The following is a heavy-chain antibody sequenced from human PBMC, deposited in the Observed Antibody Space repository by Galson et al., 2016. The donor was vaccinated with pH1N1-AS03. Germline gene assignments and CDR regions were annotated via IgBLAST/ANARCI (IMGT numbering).Heavy chain of an antibody. J-gene: IGHJ6*02. Sequence: SVKVSCKASGYTFSSYGISWVRQAPGQGLEWMGWITAYNGNSNYAQKLQGRLTMTTDTSTSTAYMELRSLRSDDTAVYYCARGPDYWSDRFYYFGMDVWGQGTTVTVSS. CDR3: ARGPDYWSDRFYYFGMDV. CDR2: ITAYNGNS. V-gene: IGHV1-18*04. D-gene: IGHD1-1*01. CDR1: GYTFSSYG.